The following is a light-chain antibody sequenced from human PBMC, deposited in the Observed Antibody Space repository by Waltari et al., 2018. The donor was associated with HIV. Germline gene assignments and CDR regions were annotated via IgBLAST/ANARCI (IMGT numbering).Light chain of an antibody. CDR3: QQNYNTPYT. CDR1: QTISSG. V-gene: IGKV1-39*01. CDR2: GAS. J-gene: IGKJ2*01. Sequence: DIQMTQSPSSLSASVGDRVTITCRASQTISSGLNWYQQKTGNAPKLLIYGASNLQRGVPSRFSGSGSGTDFTLTIISLQAEDFTTYYCQQNYNTPYTFGQGTNLEIK.